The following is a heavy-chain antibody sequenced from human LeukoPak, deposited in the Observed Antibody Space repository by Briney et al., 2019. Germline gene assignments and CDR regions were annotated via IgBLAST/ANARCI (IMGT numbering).Heavy chain of an antibody. Sequence: PSETLSLTSTVSGGSISSSSYYWGWIRQPPGKGLEWIGSIYYSGSTYYNPSLKSRVTISVDTSKNQFSLKLSSVTAADTAVYYCAGQTTVVTTTLFDYWGQGTLVTVSS. D-gene: IGHD4-23*01. V-gene: IGHV4-39*01. CDR2: IYYSGST. CDR1: GGSISSSSYY. CDR3: AGQTTVVTTTLFDY. J-gene: IGHJ4*02.